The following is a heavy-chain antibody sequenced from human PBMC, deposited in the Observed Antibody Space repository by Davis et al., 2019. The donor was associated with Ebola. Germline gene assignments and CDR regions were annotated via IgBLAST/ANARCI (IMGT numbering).Heavy chain of an antibody. CDR2: VNLDGSGT. CDR1: GFTFSNYW. J-gene: IGHJ4*02. CDR3: TSVSEY. V-gene: IGHV3-74*01. Sequence: GESLKISCAASGFTFSNYWMHWVRQTPGKGLVWVSRVNLDGSGTSYADSVRGRFTISRDNAKNMLFLQMNSLRVEDTAVYYCTSVSEYLGQGTLVTVST.